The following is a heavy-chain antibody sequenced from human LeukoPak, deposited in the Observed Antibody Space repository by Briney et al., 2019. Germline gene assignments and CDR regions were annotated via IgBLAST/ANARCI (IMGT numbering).Heavy chain of an antibody. Sequence: GGSLRLSCAASGFSFSDYAMSWVRQAPARGPEWVSYISSSGSTIYYADSVKGRFTISRDNAKNSLYLQMNSLRAEDTAVYYCARGLFEDYYDSSGYSFDYWGQGTLVTVSS. CDR3: ARGLFEDYYDSSGYSFDY. J-gene: IGHJ4*02. V-gene: IGHV3-11*01. D-gene: IGHD3-22*01. CDR2: ISSSGSTI. CDR1: GFSFSDYA.